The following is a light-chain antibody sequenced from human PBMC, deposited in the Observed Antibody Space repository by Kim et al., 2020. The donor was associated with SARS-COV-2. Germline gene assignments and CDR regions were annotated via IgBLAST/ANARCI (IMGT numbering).Light chain of an antibody. CDR1: NIGSKS. J-gene: IGLJ6*01. CDR2: YDS. CDR3: QVWDSSSDHRNV. Sequence: SYELTQPPSVSVAPGKTARITCGGNNIGSKSVHWYQQKPGQAPVLVIYYDSDRPSGIPERFSGSNSGNTATLTISRVEAGDEADYYCQVWDSSSDHRNVFGSGTKVTVL. V-gene: IGLV3-21*04.